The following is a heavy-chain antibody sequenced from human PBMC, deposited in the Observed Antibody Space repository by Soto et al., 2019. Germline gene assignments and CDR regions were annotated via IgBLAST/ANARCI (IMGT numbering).Heavy chain of an antibody. V-gene: IGHV3-11*01. D-gene: IGHD6-19*01. CDR1: GFTFRDYY. CDR3: ARVPSDPYGIAVADTGEWYFDL. Sequence: QVQLVESGGGLVKPGGSLRLSCAASGFTFRDYYMSWIRQAPGKGLEWVSYISSSGSTIYYADSVKGRFTISRDNAKNSLSLQMNSRRAEDTAVYYCARVPSDPYGIAVADTGEWYFDLWGRGTLVTVSS. CDR2: ISSSGSTI. J-gene: IGHJ2*01.